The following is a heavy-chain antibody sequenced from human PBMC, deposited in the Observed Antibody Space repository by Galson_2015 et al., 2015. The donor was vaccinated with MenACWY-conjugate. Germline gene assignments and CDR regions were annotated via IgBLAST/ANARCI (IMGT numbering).Heavy chain of an antibody. CDR3: ARGHYGMDV. CDR2: IKKDGSEK. Sequence: SLRLSCAVSGFTFRHYWLTWVRQAAGKGLEWVASIKKDGSEKYYVDSVKGRFTISRDNTKNSMYLEMNSLRAEDTAVYYCARGHYGMDVWGQGTTVTASS. J-gene: IGHJ6*02. V-gene: IGHV3-7*03. CDR1: GFTFRHYW.